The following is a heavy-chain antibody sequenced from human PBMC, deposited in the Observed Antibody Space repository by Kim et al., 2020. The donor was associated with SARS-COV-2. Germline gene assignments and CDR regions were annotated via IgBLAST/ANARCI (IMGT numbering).Heavy chain of an antibody. CDR1: GVSISNYY. CDR2: IFSSGST. Sequence: SETLSHTCTVSGVSISNYYWTWIRQPPGKGLEWIGYIFSSGSTYYNPSLRSRVTMSVDMSKNHFSLKLSSVTAADTAVYYCARDKVEGLDYWGQGTLVTVSS. V-gene: IGHV4-59*01. D-gene: IGHD2-15*01. J-gene: IGHJ4*02. CDR3: ARDKVEGLDY.